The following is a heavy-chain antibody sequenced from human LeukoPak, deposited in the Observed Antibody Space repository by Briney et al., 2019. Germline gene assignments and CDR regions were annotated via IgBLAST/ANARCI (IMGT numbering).Heavy chain of an antibody. J-gene: IGHJ5*02. CDR3: ARDWGVMVYAYNWFDP. D-gene: IGHD2-8*01. Sequence: GGSLRLSCAASGFTFSSYSINWVRQAPGKGLEWVSSISSSSSYIYYADSVKGRFTISRDNAKNSLYLQMNSLRAEDTAVYYCARDWGVMVYAYNWFDPWGQGTLVTVSS. CDR2: ISSSSSYI. V-gene: IGHV3-21*01. CDR1: GFTFSSYS.